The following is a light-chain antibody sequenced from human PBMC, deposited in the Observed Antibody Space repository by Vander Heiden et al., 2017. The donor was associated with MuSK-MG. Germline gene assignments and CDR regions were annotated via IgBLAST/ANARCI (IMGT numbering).Light chain of an antibody. V-gene: IGKV6D-21*02. CDR2: YAS. J-gene: IGKJ4*01. CDR3: QQCSSFPLT. Sequence: ELVLPQSPDFQSVTPKEKVTITCRASQSIGSSLHWYQQKQDQSPKLLIKYASQSSSGVPSRCSGSGSGTDFTLTINILEAEDATAYYCQQCSSFPLTFGEGTKVXIK. CDR1: QSIGSS.